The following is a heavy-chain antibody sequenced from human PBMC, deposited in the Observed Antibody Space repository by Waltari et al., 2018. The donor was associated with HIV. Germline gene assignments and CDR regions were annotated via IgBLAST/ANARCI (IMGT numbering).Heavy chain of an antibody. V-gene: IGHV5-51*03. CDR3: ARLFYYDTTGYINNAFDI. CDR2: IYPFDSDT. Sequence: EVQLVQSGAEVRKSGESLKISCKASGYTFTNYWIAWVRQMSGAGLEWMGIIYPFDSDTRYNPAFEGQITISADKSLATAYLEWSNLNASDAAIYYCARLFYYDTTGYINNAFDIWGQGTVVTVS. D-gene: IGHD3-22*01. J-gene: IGHJ3*02. CDR1: GYTFTNYW.